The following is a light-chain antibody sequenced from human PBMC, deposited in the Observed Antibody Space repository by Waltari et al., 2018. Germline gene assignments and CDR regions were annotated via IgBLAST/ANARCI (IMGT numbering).Light chain of an antibody. J-gene: IGLJ2*01. CDR1: SGSLASNY. CDR3: QSYDDSKHLHVV. V-gene: IGLV6-57*03. CDR2: EDN. Sequence: NFMLTQPHSVSESPGKTVTISCTRSSGSLASNYVQWYQQRPGSAPTTVIYEDNQRPSGVHGPFSGTIDSSSNAASLTNSGLKTENEAGCYCQSYDDSKHLHVVFEGETKGTVL.